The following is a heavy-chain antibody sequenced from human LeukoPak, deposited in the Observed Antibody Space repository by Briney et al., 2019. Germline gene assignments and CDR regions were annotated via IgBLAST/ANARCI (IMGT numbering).Heavy chain of an antibody. CDR1: GFTFSSYR. V-gene: IGHV3-21*01. CDR3: ARVPLRYCSSTSCYANDY. Sequence: GGSLRLSCAASGFTFSSYRMNWVRQAPGKGLEWVSPINSSGSTINYADSVKGRFTISRDNAKSSLYLQMNSLRAGDTSVYYCARVPLRYCSSTSCYANDYWGQGTLVTVSS. J-gene: IGHJ4*02. CDR2: INSSGSTI. D-gene: IGHD2-2*01.